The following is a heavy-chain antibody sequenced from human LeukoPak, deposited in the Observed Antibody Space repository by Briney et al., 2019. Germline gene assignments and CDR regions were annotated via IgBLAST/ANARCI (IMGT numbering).Heavy chain of an antibody. V-gene: IGHV3-30*02. CDR1: GFTFSSYG. D-gene: IGHD3-22*01. CDR3: TTVPYYYDSSGYEFDY. CDR2: IRYDGDNK. Sequence: GGSLRLSCAASGFTFSSYGMHWVRQAPGKGLEWVAFIRYDGDNKYYADSVKGRFTISRDNSKNTLYLQMNSLKTEDTAVYYCTTVPYYYDSSGYEFDYWGQGTLVTVSS. J-gene: IGHJ4*02.